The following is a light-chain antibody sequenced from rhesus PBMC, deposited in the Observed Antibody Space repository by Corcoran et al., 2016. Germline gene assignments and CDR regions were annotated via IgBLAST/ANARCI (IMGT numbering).Light chain of an antibody. J-gene: IGLJ6*01. CDR2: DVS. CDR1: TSDVGGYDD. V-gene: IGLV2S7*01. CDR3: CSYTTSSTFV. Sequence: QSALTQPPSVSKSLGQSVTISCTGTTSDVGGYDDVSWYQQHPGKAPKLMIYDVSKRPSGVSDRFSGSKSGNTASLTISGLQAEDEADYYCCSYTTSSTFVFGSGTRLTVL.